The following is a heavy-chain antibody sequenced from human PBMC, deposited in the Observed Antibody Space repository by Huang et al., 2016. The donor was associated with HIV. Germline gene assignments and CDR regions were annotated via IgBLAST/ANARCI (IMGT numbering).Heavy chain of an antibody. CDR3: ARGAADFDY. J-gene: IGHJ4*02. CDR1: GLSCSRCA. V-gene: IGHV3-30*03. Sequence: QVQLVESGGGVVQPGRSLSLSCAATGLSCSRCARHGGRQAPGKGLEWVAARAYDGGNEYYAVAGKGRFTISRDKSKNTVYLQMNTVRVDDTAVYYCARGAADFDYWGQGTLVTVSS. CDR2: RAYDGGNE.